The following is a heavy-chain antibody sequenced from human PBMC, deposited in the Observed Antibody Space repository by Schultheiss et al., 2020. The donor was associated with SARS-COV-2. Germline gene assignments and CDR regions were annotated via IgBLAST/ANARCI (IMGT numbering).Heavy chain of an antibody. Sequence: GGSLRLSCVASEFTFSSFWMSWVRQAPGKGLEWVASIRPDGSDTYYVDSVNGRFTISRDNVKNSLYLHMSSLRAEDTAVYYCARFARGLVLAGAHDYWGQGTLVTVSS. CDR1: EFTFSSFW. J-gene: IGHJ4*02. CDR3: ARFARGLVLAGAHDY. V-gene: IGHV3-7*05. D-gene: IGHD6-19*01. CDR2: IRPDGSDT.